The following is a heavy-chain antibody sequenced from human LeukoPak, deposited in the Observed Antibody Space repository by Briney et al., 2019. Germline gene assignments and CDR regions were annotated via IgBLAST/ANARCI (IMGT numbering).Heavy chain of an antibody. CDR3: ARENVLAVAGTNYYYGMDL. Sequence: GGSLRLSCVASGFTFNTHDIHWVRQRPGKGLEWVSTIGSAGDTYYSDSVTGRFTISRKDAQNAVYLQMNSLRGGDTAVYFCARENVLAVAGTNYYYGMDLWGQGTTVAVS. D-gene: IGHD6-19*01. V-gene: IGHV3-13*01. J-gene: IGHJ6*02. CDR2: IGSAGDT. CDR1: GFTFNTHD.